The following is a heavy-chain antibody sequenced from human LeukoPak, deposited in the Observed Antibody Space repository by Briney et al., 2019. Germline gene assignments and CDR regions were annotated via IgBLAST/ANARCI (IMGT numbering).Heavy chain of an antibody. Sequence: PSETLSLTCTFSGGSINGYSWTWIRQPPAKGLEWVGYMYYSGSTNYNPSLKSRVTLSVDTSKNQFSLKLRSVTAADTAVYYCARAGQCGGDCYSLDYWGQGTLVTVSS. CDR1: GGSINGYS. D-gene: IGHD2-21*02. CDR3: ARAGQCGGDCYSLDY. V-gene: IGHV4-59*01. J-gene: IGHJ4*02. CDR2: MYYSGST.